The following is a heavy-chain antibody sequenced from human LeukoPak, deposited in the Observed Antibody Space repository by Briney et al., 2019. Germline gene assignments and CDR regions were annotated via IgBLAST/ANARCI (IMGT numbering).Heavy chain of an antibody. CDR2: IYHSGST. CDR3: ASIHDYGDFFLDY. CDR1: GGSISSSNW. J-gene: IGHJ4*02. V-gene: IGHV4-4*02. D-gene: IGHD4-17*01. Sequence: SETLSLTCAVSGGSISSSNWWSWVRQPPGKGLEWIGEIYHSGSTNYNPSLKSRVIISVDKSKNQFSLKLSSVTAADTAVYYCASIHDYGDFFLDYWGQGTLVTVSS.